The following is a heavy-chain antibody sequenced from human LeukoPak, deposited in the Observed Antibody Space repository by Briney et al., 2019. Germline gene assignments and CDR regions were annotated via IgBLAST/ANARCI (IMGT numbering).Heavy chain of an antibody. CDR1: GYTFTSYG. J-gene: IGHJ3*02. CDR3: ARDADSSGWHDAFDI. CDR2: IGAYNGNT. D-gene: IGHD6-19*01. Sequence: ASVKVSCKASGYTFTSYGISWVRQAPGQGLEWMGWIGAYNGNTNYAQKLQGRVTMTTDTSTSTAYMELRSLRSDDTAVYYCARDADSSGWHDAFDIWGQGTMVTVSS. V-gene: IGHV1-18*01.